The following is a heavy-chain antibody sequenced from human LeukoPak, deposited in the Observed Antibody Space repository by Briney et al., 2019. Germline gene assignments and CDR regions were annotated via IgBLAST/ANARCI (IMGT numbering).Heavy chain of an antibody. CDR1: GGSINSYY. Sequence: PSETLSLTCTVSGGSINSYYWSWIRQPPGKGPECIGHIYYTGSTYYKPSLESRVTISVDTAKNQISLELSSVTAADTAVYYCARYEEFSTGYSASSPRHYFDHWGQGTLVTVSS. J-gene: IGHJ4*02. D-gene: IGHD3/OR15-3a*01. V-gene: IGHV4-59*01. CDR3: ARYEEFSTGYSASSPRHYFDH. CDR2: IYYTGST.